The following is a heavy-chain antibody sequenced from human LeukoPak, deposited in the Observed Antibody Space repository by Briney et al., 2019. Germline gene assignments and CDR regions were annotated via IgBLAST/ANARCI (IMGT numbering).Heavy chain of an antibody. CDR2: TYYRSKWYN. CDR3: ARLGGGWSFDY. D-gene: IGHD6-19*01. V-gene: IGHV6-1*01. CDR1: GDSVSNKNAV. J-gene: IGHJ4*02. Sequence: SQTLSLTCAISGDSVSNKNAVWNWIRQSPSRGLQWLGRTYYRSKWYNDYAVSVKSRITFNPDTSKNQFSLQLNSVTPEDTAVYYCARLGGGWSFDYWGQGTLVTVSS.